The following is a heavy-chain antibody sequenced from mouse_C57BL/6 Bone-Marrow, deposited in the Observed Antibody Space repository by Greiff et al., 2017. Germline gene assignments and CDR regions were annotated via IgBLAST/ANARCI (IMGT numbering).Heavy chain of an antibody. CDR3: ARGPSYYGTPGAMDY. CDR1: YFAFMASA. V-gene: IGHV1-49*01. J-gene: IGHJ4*01. CDR2: FTLYSDAT. Sequence: LQQSGAELVRPGSSVTLSCKDSYFAFMASAMHWVKQRPGHGLEWIGSFTLYSDATEYSENFKGKATLTANTSSSTAYMELSSLTSEDSAVYYCARGPSYYGTPGAMDYWGQGTSVTVSS. D-gene: IGHD2-1*01.